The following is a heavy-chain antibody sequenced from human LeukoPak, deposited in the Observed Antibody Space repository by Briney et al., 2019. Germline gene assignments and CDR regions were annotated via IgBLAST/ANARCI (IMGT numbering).Heavy chain of an antibody. CDR1: GFTFSDYY. J-gene: IGHJ4*02. V-gene: IGHV3-11*01. D-gene: IGHD6-19*01. Sequence: GGSLRLSCAASGFTFSDYYMSWIRQAPGKGLEWVSYISSSGSTIYYADSVKGRFTISRYNAKNSLYLQMNSLRAEDTAVYYCARDHLSGDFDYWGQGTLVTVSS. CDR2: ISSSGSTI. CDR3: ARDHLSGDFDY.